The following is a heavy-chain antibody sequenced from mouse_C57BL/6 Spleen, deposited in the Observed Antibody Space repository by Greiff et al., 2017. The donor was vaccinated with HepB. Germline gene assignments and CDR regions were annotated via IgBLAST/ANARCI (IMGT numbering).Heavy chain of an antibody. CDR2: INPNNGGT. V-gene: IGHV1-18*01. J-gene: IGHJ2*01. CDR1: GYTFTDYN. CDR3: ARLGRDYFDY. D-gene: IGHD4-1*01. Sequence: EVQLVESGPELVKPGASVKIPCKASGYTFTDYNMDWVKQSHGKSLEWIGDINPNNGGTIYNQKFKGKATLTVDKSSSTAYMELRSLTSEDTAVYYCARLGRDYFDYWGQGTTLTVSS.